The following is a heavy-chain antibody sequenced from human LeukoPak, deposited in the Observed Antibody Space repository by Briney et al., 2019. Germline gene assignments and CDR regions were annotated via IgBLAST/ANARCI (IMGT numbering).Heavy chain of an antibody. CDR3: ARDDTSSSFTY. CDR1: GFRFRDYW. Sequence: GRSLRLSCAASGFRFRDYWMDWLRQAPGMGLEWVASIKPDGSQRDYVDSVKGRFTISRDNAQNSLYLQMNSLRVEDTAVYYCARDDTSSSFTYWGQGALVTVSS. CDR2: IKPDGSQR. V-gene: IGHV3-7*01. J-gene: IGHJ4*02. D-gene: IGHD2/OR15-2a*01.